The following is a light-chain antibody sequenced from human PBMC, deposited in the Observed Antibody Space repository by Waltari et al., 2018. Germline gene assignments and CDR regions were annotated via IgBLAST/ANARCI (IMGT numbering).Light chain of an antibody. CDR1: QTILPSSDEENY. V-gene: IGKV4-1*01. Sequence: DIVMTQSPESLTVSLGERANTNCKSSQTILPSSDEENYLDWFQQKPGQPPKLLIRWDSTWETGVPDRFSGSGSGTDFTLTISSLQPEDVAVYYCHQYSSTPWTFGQGTKV. CDR3: HQYSSTPWT. J-gene: IGKJ1*01. CDR2: WDS.